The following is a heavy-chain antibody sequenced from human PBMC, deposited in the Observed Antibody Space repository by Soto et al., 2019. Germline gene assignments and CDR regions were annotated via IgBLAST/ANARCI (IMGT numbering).Heavy chain of an antibody. CDR2: IWYDGSNK. D-gene: IGHD4-17*01. J-gene: IGHJ3*02. CDR3: ARDCMLSGGDYDAFDI. CDR1: GFTFSSYG. Sequence: QVQLVESGGGVVQPGRSLRLSCAASGFTFSSYGMHWVRQAPGKGLEWVAVIWYDGSNKYYADSVKGRFTISRDNSKNTLYLQMNSLRAEDTAVYYCARDCMLSGGDYDAFDIWGQGTMVTVSS. V-gene: IGHV3-33*01.